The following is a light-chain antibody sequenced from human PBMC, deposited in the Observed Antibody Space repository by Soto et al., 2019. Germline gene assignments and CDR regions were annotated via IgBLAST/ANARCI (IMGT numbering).Light chain of an antibody. CDR2: DAS. CDR3: QQYKDWPPIT. J-gene: IGKJ4*01. V-gene: IGKV3-15*01. CDR1: QSVNSR. Sequence: ETVMTQSPATLSVSPGERATLSCRASQSVNSRLAWYQQRPGQAPRLVIYDASTRATGIPPRFSGSGSGTDFPLPISSLQSEDFAIYFCQQYKDWPPITFGGGTKVEIK.